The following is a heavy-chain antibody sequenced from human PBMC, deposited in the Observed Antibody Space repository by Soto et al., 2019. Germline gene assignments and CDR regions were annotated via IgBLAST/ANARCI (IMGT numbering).Heavy chain of an antibody. Sequence: KRSRKTSVYAFTVYYIHCLILDTEKMLEWMGWINPNSGGTNYAQKFQGWVAMTRDTSISRAYMELSRLRSDDSAVYYCAGDLYSDGLYFAYWGKGTLVTVS. D-gene: IGHD5-18*01. CDR1: VYAFTVYY. V-gene: IGHV1-2*04. CDR2: INPNSGGT. J-gene: IGHJ4*02. CDR3: AGDLYSDGLYFAY.